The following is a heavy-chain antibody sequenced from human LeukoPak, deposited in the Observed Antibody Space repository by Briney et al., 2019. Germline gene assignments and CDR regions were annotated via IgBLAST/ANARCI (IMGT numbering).Heavy chain of an antibody. CDR3: ARDGEMATIENYFDY. Sequence: SETLSLTCTVSGGSISSSSYYWGWIRQPPGKGLEWIGSIYYSGSTHYNPSLKSRVTILVDTSKNQFSLKLSSVTAADTAVYYCARDGEMATIENYFDYWGQGALVTVSS. CDR1: GGSISSSSYY. D-gene: IGHD5-24*01. CDR2: IYYSGST. V-gene: IGHV4-39*07. J-gene: IGHJ4*02.